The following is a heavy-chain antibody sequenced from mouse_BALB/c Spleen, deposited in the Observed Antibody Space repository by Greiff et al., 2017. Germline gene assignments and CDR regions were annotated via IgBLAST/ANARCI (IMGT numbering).Heavy chain of an antibody. J-gene: IGHJ1*01. Sequence: EVKLVESGPGLVKPSQSLSLTCSVTGYSITSGYYWNWIRQFPGNKLEWMGYISYDGSNNYNPSLKNRISITRDTSKNQFFLKLNSVTTEDTATYYCARETAYYGSSYWYFDVWGAGTTVTVSS. D-gene: IGHD1-1*01. CDR3: ARETAYYGSSYWYFDV. V-gene: IGHV3-6*02. CDR2: ISYDGSN. CDR1: GYSITSGYY.